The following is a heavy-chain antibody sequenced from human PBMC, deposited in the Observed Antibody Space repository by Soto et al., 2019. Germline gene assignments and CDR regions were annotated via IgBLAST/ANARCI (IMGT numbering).Heavy chain of an antibody. CDR2: INPNSGGT. D-gene: IGHD5-18*01. Sequence: ASVKVSCKASGYTFTGDYMHWVRQAPGQGLEWMGWINPNSGGTNYAQKFQGWVTMTRDTSISTAYMELSRLRSDDTAVYYCARSTVDTAGYYYYYMDVWGKGTTVTVSS. V-gene: IGHV1-2*04. CDR1: GYTFTGDY. CDR3: ARSTVDTAGYYYYYMDV. J-gene: IGHJ6*03.